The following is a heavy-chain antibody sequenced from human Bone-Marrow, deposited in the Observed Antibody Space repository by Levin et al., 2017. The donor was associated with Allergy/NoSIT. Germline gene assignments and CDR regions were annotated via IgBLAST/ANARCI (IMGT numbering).Heavy chain of an antibody. J-gene: IGHJ4*02. CDR2: INHSGST. CDR3: ARAPSVDHSSGWYV. V-gene: IGHV4-34*01. D-gene: IGHD6-19*01. Sequence: SETLSLTCAVYGGSFSGYYWSWIRQPPGKGLEWIGEINHSGSTNYNPSLKSRVTISVDTSKNQFSLKLSSVTAADTAVYYCARAPSVDHSSGWYVWGQGTLVTVSS. CDR1: GGSFSGYY.